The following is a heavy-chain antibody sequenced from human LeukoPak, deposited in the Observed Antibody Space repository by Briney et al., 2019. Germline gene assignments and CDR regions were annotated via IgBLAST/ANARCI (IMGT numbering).Heavy chain of an antibody. CDR1: GGSISSYY. V-gene: IGHV4-59*01. CDR3: AREAIGYSGYDFLKYNWFDP. D-gene: IGHD5-12*01. CDR2: IYYSGST. J-gene: IGHJ5*02. Sequence: SETLSLTCTVSGGSISSYYWSWIRQPPGKGLEWIGYIYYSGSTNYNPSLKSRVTISVDTSKNQFSLKLSSVTAADTAVYYCAREAIGYSGYDFLKYNWFDPWGQGTLVTVSS.